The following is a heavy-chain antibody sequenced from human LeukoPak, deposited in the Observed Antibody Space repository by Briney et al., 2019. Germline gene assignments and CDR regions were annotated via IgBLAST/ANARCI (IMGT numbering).Heavy chain of an antibody. CDR1: GYAFTSYG. J-gene: IGHJ4*02. V-gene: IGHV1-18*01. CDR2: ISAYNGNT. D-gene: IGHD3-22*01. Sequence: ASVKVSCKASGYAFTSYGISWVRQAPGQGLEWMGWISAYNGNTNYAQKLQGRVTMTTDTSTSTAYMELRSLRSDDTAVYYCALGGDYYDSSGYYYWGQGTLVTVSS. CDR3: ALGGDYYDSSGYYY.